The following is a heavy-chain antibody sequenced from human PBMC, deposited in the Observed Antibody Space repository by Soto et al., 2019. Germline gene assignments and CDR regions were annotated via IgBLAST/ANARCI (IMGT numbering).Heavy chain of an antibody. Sequence: SETLSLTCTVSGGSISSYYWSWIRQPPGKGLEWIGYIYYSGSTNYNPSLKSRVTISVDTSKNQFSLKLSSVTAADTAVYYCARDRYCSGGSCYSSNYYMDVWGKGTTVTVSS. CDR2: IYYSGST. CDR1: GGSISSYY. V-gene: IGHV4-59*01. J-gene: IGHJ6*03. CDR3: ARDRYCSGGSCYSSNYYMDV. D-gene: IGHD2-15*01.